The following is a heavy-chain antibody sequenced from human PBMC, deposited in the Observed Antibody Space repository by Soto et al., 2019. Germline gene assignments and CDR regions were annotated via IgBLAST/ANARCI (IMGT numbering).Heavy chain of an antibody. V-gene: IGHV3-11*01. Sequence: VQLVESGGGLVQPGGSLRLSCAASGFTFSDYYMSWIRQAPGKGPEWASYISSSGSTIYYADSVKGRFTTSRDNAKNSRYLQMNSLRAEDTAVYYCAPSSGWADFDYWGQGTLVTVSS. CDR2: ISSSGSTI. D-gene: IGHD6-19*01. J-gene: IGHJ4*02. CDR1: GFTFSDYY. CDR3: APSSGWADFDY.